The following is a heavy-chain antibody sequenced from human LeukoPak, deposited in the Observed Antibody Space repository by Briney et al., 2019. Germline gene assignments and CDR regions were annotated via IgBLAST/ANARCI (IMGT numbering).Heavy chain of an antibody. CDR1: GGSFSGYY. CDR3: ARGGDYVWGSYRPSSGYYPYYFDY. D-gene: IGHD3-16*02. Sequence: ASETLYLTCAVYGGSFSGYYWSWIRQPPGKGLEWIGEINHSGSTNYNPSLKSRVTISVDTSKNQFSLKLSSVTAADTAVYYCARGGDYVWGSYRPSSGYYPYYFDYWGQGTLVTVSS. J-gene: IGHJ4*02. CDR2: INHSGST. V-gene: IGHV4-34*01.